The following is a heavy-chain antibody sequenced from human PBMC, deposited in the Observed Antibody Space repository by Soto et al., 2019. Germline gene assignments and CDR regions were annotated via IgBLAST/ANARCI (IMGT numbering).Heavy chain of an antibody. CDR2: ISTNNGNT. Sequence: QVQLVQSGAEVKKPGASVKVSCKASGYTFTSYGISWVRQAPGQGPEWMGWISTNNGNTNYAQKIRGRVTMTTDTSTSTAYMELRSLRSDDTAGYYCARHTSSWPFDYWGQGTLVTVSS. D-gene: IGHD6-13*01. CDR3: ARHTSSWPFDY. CDR1: GYTFTSYG. V-gene: IGHV1-18*01. J-gene: IGHJ4*02.